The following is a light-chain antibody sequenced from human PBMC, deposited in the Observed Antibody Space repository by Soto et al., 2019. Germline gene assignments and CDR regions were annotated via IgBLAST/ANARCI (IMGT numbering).Light chain of an antibody. CDR3: QQYDSILGT. V-gene: IGKV1-5*03. CDR2: KAS. CDR1: QSISVW. Sequence: DIQMTQSPSTLSASVGDRVTITCRASQSISVWLAWYQQKAGKAPNLLIYKASRLESGVPSRFSGSGSETEFTLTISGLQPGDFATYYCQQYDSILGTFGPGTKVDIK. J-gene: IGKJ1*01.